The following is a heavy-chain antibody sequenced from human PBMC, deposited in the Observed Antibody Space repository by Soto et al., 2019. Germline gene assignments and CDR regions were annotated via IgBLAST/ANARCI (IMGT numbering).Heavy chain of an antibody. CDR1: RYTFTSYA. Sequence: ASVKVSCTASRYTFTSYAMNWVRQAPGQGLEWMGWINTNTGNPTYAQGFTGRFVFSLDTSVSTAYLQICSLKAEDTAVYYCARGEAAAGYYYYYYGMDVWGQGTTVTVSS. CDR3: ARGEAAAGYYYYYYGMDV. V-gene: IGHV7-4-1*01. D-gene: IGHD6-13*01. J-gene: IGHJ6*02. CDR2: INTNTGNP.